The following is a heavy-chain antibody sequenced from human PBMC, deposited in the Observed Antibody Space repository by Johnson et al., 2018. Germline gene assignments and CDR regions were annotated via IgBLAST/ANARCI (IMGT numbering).Heavy chain of an antibody. Sequence: QVQLQESGGGVVQPGRSLLLSCAASGFTFSNYAMHWVRQAPGKGLEWVAVISYDGSNKYYADSVKGRFTIPRDNSMNTLYLQMNSLRDEDTAVYYCARVGTGYDFLTGYSDAFDIWGQGTMVTVSS. D-gene: IGHD3-9*01. CDR2: ISYDGSNK. CDR3: ARVGTGYDFLTGYSDAFDI. V-gene: IGHV3-30-3*01. J-gene: IGHJ3*02. CDR1: GFTFSNYA.